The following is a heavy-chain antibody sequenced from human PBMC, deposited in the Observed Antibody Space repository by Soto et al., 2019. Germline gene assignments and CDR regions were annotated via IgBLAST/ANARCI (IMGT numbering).Heavy chain of an antibody. Sequence: QVQLVESGGGVVQPGRSLRLSCAASGFTFSSYGMHWVRQAPGKGLEWVAVISYDGSNKYYADSVKGRFTISRDNSKNTLYLQMNSLRAEDTAVYYCAKDLRQLGPKPGTDWFDPWGQGTLVTVSS. V-gene: IGHV3-30*18. J-gene: IGHJ5*02. CDR1: GFTFSSYG. CDR2: ISYDGSNK. D-gene: IGHD1-1*01. CDR3: AKDLRQLGPKPGTDWFDP.